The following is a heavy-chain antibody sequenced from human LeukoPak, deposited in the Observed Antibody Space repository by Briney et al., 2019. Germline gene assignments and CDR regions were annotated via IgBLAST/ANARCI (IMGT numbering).Heavy chain of an antibody. CDR2: INPSAGST. Sequence: ASVKVSCKASGYTFTSYYMHWVRQAPGQGLEWMGIINPSAGSTSYAQKFQGRVTMTRDTSTSTVYMELSSMRSEDTAVYYCARESRSAFDIWGQGTMVTVSS. CDR1: GYTFTSYY. V-gene: IGHV1-46*01. J-gene: IGHJ3*02. CDR3: ARESRSAFDI.